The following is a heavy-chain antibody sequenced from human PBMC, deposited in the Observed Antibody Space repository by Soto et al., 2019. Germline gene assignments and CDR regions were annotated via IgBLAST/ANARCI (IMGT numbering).Heavy chain of an antibody. D-gene: IGHD2-15*01. CDR3: ARATFPPSGYCSGGSCKLIGYYYGMDV. Sequence: PSETLSLTCAVYGGSFSGYYWSWIRQPPGKWLEWIGEINHSGSTNYNPSLKSRVTISVDTSKNQFSLKLSSVTAADTAVYYCARATFPPSGYCSGGSCKLIGYYYGMDVWGQGXTVTVYS. CDR2: INHSGST. CDR1: GGSFSGYY. V-gene: IGHV4-34*01. J-gene: IGHJ6*02.